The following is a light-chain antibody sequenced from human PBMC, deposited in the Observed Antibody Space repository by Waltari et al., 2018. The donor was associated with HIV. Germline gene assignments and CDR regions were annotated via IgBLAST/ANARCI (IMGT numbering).Light chain of an antibody. J-gene: IGKJ1*01. CDR3: QQFRTRT. Sequence: EIVMTQSPATLSVSPGESATLSCWASQGVGSNVAWYQQKPGQAPRLLTYGASTRASGVPARFSGSASGIEFTLTISSLQSEDSAVYYCQQFRTRTFGQGTKVEI. V-gene: IGKV3-15*01. CDR1: QGVGSN. CDR2: GAS.